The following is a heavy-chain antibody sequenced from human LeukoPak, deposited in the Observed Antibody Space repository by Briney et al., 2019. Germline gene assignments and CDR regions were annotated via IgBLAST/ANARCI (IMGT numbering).Heavy chain of an antibody. CDR2: IYYSGST. CDR3: AKDVYGVNYYFDY. J-gene: IGHJ4*02. D-gene: IGHD4-17*01. V-gene: IGHV4-30-4*01. Sequence: PSQTLSLTCTVSGGSISSGDYYWSWIRQPPGKGLEWIGYIYYSGSTYYNPSLKSRVTISVDTSKNQFSLKLSSVTAADTAVYYCAKDVYGVNYYFDYWGQGTLVTVSS. CDR1: GGSISSGDYY.